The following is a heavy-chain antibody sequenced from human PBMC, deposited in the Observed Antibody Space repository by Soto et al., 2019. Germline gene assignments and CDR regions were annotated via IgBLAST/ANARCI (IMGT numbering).Heavy chain of an antibody. Sequence: GGSLRLSCAASGFSVGVNYMSLVFQAPGKGLELVSLIYSGGNPFYADSMKGRFTLSRDNSNNMLYLQMDSLRAEDTAVYYCARGPNSDCWGQGTMVTVSS. V-gene: IGHV3-53*01. CDR2: IYSGGNP. D-gene: IGHD2-21*01. CDR1: GFSVGVNY. J-gene: IGHJ4*02. CDR3: ARGPNSDC.